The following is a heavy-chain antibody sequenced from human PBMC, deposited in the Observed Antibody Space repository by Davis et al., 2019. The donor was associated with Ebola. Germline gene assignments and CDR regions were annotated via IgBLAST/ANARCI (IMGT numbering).Heavy chain of an antibody. Sequence: PSETLSLTCTVSGGSISSYYWSWIRQPPGKGLEWIGEINHSGSTNYNPSLKSRVTISVDTSKNQFSLKLSSVTAADTAVYYCAGAGGSGYPDWGQGTLVTVSS. CDR2: INHSGST. J-gene: IGHJ4*02. CDR3: AGAGGSGYPD. CDR1: GGSISSYY. D-gene: IGHD3-22*01. V-gene: IGHV4-34*01.